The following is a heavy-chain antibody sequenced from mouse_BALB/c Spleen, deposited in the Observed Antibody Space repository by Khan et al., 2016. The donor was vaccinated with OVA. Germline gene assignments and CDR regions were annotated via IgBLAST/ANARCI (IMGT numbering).Heavy chain of an antibody. V-gene: IGHV9-3-1*01. CDR3: SRSNGNYWFAY. CDR2: INTYTGEA. D-gene: IGHD2-1*01. Sequence: QIQLVQSGPELKKPGEIVKISCKASGYTLTDYGMNWVKQAPGKGLKWMGWINTYTGEATYADDFKGRFAFSLETSASSAYLQINNLKTEDTATXFFSRSNGNYWFAYWGLGTLVTVSA. CDR1: GYTLTDYG. J-gene: IGHJ3*01.